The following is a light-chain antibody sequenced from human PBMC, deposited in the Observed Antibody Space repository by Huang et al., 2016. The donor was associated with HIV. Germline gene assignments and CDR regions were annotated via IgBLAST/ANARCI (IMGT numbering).Light chain of an antibody. V-gene: IGKV3-11*01. J-gene: IGKJ4*01. CDR1: QSIINF. CDR2: DAS. Sequence: EIVLTQSPATLSLSPGERATLSCRASQSIINFLAWYQQKPGQAPRLLIDDASNRATGIPARFSGSGAGTDFTLTISSLEPEDFAVYYCQQRSDWPLTFGGGTKVEIK. CDR3: QQRSDWPLT.